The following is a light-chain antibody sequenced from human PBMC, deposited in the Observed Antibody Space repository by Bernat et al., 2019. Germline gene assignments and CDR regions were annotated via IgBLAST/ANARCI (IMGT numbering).Light chain of an antibody. CDR3: QQYNNWPPWT. J-gene: IGKJ1*01. V-gene: IGKV3-15*01. CDR2: GAS. CDR1: QSVSSN. Sequence: EIVMTQSPATLSVSPGERATLSCRASQSVSSNLAWYQQKPGQAPRLLIYGASTRATGITARISGSGSGTEFTLTISSLQSEDFAVYYCQQYNNWPPWTFGQETKVEIK.